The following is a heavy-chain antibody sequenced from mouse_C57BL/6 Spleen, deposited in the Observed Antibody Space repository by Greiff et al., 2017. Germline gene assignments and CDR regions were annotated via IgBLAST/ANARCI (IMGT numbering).Heavy chain of an antibody. Sequence: VQLQQSGPELVKPGASVKISCKASGYSFTSYYIHWVKQRPGQGLEWIGWIYPGGGNTKYTENVKGMATLTAGTSAHTAYMQLSSRTSEDSAVYDCARHYDGSSDDWYFDGWGTGATVTVSS. D-gene: IGHD1-1*01. V-gene: IGHV1-66*01. J-gene: IGHJ1*03. CDR2: IYPGGGNT. CDR3: ARHYDGSSDDWYFDG. CDR1: GYSFTSYY.